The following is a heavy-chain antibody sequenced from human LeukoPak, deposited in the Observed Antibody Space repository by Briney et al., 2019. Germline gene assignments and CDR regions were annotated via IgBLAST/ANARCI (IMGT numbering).Heavy chain of an antibody. CDR1: GFTFSSYW. CDR3: ARGGRGRSLDY. CDR2: INSDGSST. D-gene: IGHD3-16*01. Sequence: GGSLRLSCAASGFTFSSYWMHWVRQAPGKGLVWVSRINSDGSSTSHADSVKGRFTISRDNAKNTLYLQMNSLRAEDTAVYYCARGGRGRSLDYWGQGTLVTVSS. J-gene: IGHJ4*02. V-gene: IGHV3-74*01.